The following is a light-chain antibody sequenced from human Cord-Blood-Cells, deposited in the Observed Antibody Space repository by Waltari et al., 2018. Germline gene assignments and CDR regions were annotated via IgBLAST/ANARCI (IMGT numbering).Light chain of an antibody. Sequence: SSELTQDPAVSVALGQTVRITCQGDSLRSYYASWYQQKPGQAPVLVIYGKNNRPSGIPDRFAGSSAGNTASLTITGAQAEDEADYYSNSRDSSGNHVFGTGTKVTGL. CDR1: SLRSYY. CDR3: NSRDSSGNHV. CDR2: GKN. V-gene: IGLV3-19*01. J-gene: IGLJ1*01.